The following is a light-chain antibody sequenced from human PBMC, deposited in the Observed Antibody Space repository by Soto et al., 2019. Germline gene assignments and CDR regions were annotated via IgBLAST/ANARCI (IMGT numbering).Light chain of an antibody. CDR3: QQYNNWPRT. J-gene: IGKJ1*01. CDR2: GAS. V-gene: IGKV3-15*01. Sequence: EIVMTQSPATLSVSPGERVTLSCRASQSVSSNLAWYQQKHGQAPRLLIYGASTRATGIPGRFSGSGSGTEFTLTISSLQSEDFAVYYCQQYNNWPRTFGQGTKVETK. CDR1: QSVSSN.